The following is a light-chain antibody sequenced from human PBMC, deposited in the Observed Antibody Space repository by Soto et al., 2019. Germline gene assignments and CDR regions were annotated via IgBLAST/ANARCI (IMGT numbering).Light chain of an antibody. CDR1: QSISSY. CDR2: AAS. CDR3: QQSYSTPRT. V-gene: IGKV1-39*01. J-gene: IGKJ1*01. Sequence: DIQMTQSPSSLSASVGARVTIPCRASQSISSYLNWYQQKPGKAPKLLIYAASSLQSGVPSRFSGSGSGTDFTLTISSLQPEDFATYYCQQSYSTPRTFGQGTKVDIK.